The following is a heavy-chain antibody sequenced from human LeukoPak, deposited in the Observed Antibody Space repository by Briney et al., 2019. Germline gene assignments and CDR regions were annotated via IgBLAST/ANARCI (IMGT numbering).Heavy chain of an antibody. Sequence: GASLQISCQAFGYMFSANWIGWVRQMPGKGLEWMGIIYPADSDTYYSPSFQGQVTISADKSISTTYLQWSSLKASDSAMYYCARGVTRYNWFDRWGQGTLVTVSS. J-gene: IGHJ5*02. V-gene: IGHV5-51*01. CDR1: GYMFSANW. D-gene: IGHD4-23*01. CDR2: IYPADSDT. CDR3: ARGVTRYNWFDR.